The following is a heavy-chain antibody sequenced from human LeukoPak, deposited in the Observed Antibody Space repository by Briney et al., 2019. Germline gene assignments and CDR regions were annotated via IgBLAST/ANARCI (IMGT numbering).Heavy chain of an antibody. CDR1: GDSISSNNYY. D-gene: IGHD4-17*01. CDR2: ISYSGNT. Sequence: SETLSLTCTVSGDSISSNNYYWGWIRQPPGKGLEWIGSISYSGNTNYNPSLKSRVTILVDTSKNQFSLKLNSVTAADTAVYYCASPIYGDYTENGFDIWGQGTMVTVSS. V-gene: IGHV4-39*07. CDR3: ASPIYGDYTENGFDI. J-gene: IGHJ3*02.